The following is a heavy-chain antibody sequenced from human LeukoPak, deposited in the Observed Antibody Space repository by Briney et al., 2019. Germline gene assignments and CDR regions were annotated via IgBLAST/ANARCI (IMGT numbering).Heavy chain of an antibody. V-gene: IGHV3-33*01. D-gene: IGHD3-10*01. J-gene: IGHJ4*02. Sequence: GGSLRLSCEGSGYSFRTYGMHWVRQAPGKGLEWVAVIWHDGSKTVYADSVKGRFTISRDDSRNTLFLLMNGLTADDTAVYYCVRDPGVITYYFDLWGQGTLVTVSS. CDR1: GYSFRTYG. CDR3: VRDPGVITYYFDL. CDR2: IWHDGSKT.